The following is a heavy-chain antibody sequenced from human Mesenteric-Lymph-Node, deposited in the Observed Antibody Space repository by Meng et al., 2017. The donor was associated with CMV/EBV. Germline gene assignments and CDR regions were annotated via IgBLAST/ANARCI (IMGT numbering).Heavy chain of an antibody. Sequence: ASVKVSCKASRYTFTGYYMHWVRQAPGQGLEWMGWINPDSGATHYPQKFQGRVTMARDTSRSTASMELSGLTSDDTAIYYCARDLETTLKGYYYDFWGQGTLVTVSS. CDR1: RYTFTGYY. V-gene: IGHV1-2*02. D-gene: IGHD4-11*01. CDR3: ARDLETTLKGYYYDF. CDR2: INPDSGAT. J-gene: IGHJ4*02.